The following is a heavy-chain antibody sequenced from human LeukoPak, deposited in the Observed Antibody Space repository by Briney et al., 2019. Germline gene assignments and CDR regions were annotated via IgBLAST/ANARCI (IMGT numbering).Heavy chain of an antibody. Sequence: GSLRLSCAASGFSFSTYTMNWVRQAPGKGLEWVSAINGRGDSTFYADSVKGQFTISRDNSKSTVYLQMNSLRADDAAVYYCAKERQTGDYFTSDFWGQGTLVTVSS. V-gene: IGHV3-23*01. J-gene: IGHJ4*02. CDR2: INGRGDST. CDR3: AKERQTGDYFTSDF. CDR1: GFSFSTYT. D-gene: IGHD4-17*01.